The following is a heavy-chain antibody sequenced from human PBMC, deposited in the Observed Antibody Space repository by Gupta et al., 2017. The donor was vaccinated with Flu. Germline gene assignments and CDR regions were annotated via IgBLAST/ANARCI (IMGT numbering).Heavy chain of an antibody. Sequence: QVQLQESGPGLVKPSETLSLTCTVSGGSISSYYWSWIRQPPGKGLEWIGYIYYSGSTNYNPSLKSRVTISVDTSKNQFSLKLSSVTAADTAVYYCARGYSGYVSYGMDVWGQGTTVTVSS. J-gene: IGHJ6*02. D-gene: IGHD5-12*01. CDR1: GGSISSYY. CDR3: ARGYSGYVSYGMDV. CDR2: IYYSGST. V-gene: IGHV4-59*01.